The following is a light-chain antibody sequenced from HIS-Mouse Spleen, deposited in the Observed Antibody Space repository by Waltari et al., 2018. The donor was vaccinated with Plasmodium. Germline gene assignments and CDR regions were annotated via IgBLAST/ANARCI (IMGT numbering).Light chain of an antibody. CDR3: YSTDSSGNRRV. V-gene: IGLV3-10*01. CDR2: EDS. CDR1: ALQKKY. Sequence: SYELTQPPSVSVSPGQTARITCSGDALQKKYAYWDQQKSGQAPVLVIYEDSKRPSGIPEGFSGSSSGTMATLTISGAQVEDEADYYCYSTDSSGNRRVFGGGTKLTVL. J-gene: IGLJ3*02.